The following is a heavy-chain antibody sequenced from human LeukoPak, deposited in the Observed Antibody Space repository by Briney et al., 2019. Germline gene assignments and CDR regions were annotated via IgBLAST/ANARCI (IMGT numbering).Heavy chain of an antibody. J-gene: IGHJ4*02. CDR1: GFTFSSYW. CDR3: ASGITIFGVVRKRPFDY. CDR2: IKQDGSEK. V-gene: IGHV3-7*01. D-gene: IGHD3-3*01. Sequence: GGSQRLSCAASGFTFSSYWMSWVRQAPGKGLEWVANIKQDGSEKYYVDSVKGRFTISRDNAKNSLYLQMNSLRAEDTAVYYCASGITIFGVVRKRPFDYWGQGTLVTVSS.